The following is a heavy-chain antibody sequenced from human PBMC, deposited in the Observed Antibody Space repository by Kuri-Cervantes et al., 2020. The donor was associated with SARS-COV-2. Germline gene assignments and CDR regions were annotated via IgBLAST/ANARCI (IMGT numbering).Heavy chain of an antibody. D-gene: IGHD5-18*01. V-gene: IGHV3-15*01. Sequence: GGSLRLSCAASGFTFSNAWMSWVRQAPGKGLEWVGRIKSKTDGGTTDYAAPVKGRFTISRDDSKNTLYLQMNSLRAEDTAVYYRARALHTAMVKKLDYWGQGTLVTVSS. CDR1: GFTFSNAW. CDR3: ARALHTAMVKKLDY. J-gene: IGHJ4*02. CDR2: IKSKTDGGTT.